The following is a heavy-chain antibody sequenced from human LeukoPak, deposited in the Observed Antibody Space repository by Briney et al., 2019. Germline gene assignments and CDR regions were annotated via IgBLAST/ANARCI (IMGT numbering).Heavy chain of an antibody. CDR1: GFIFSNYW. D-gene: IGHD3-10*01. V-gene: IGHV3-7*05. J-gene: IGHJ4*02. CDR2: IKQDGSEK. Sequence: PGGCLRLSCAASGFIFSNYWMNWVRQFPGKGLEWVASIKQDGSEKYYVDSVKGRFTISRDNAKNSLYLQMNSLRADDTAMYYCAKSRNFGYDYWGQGTLVTVSS. CDR3: AKSRNFGYDY.